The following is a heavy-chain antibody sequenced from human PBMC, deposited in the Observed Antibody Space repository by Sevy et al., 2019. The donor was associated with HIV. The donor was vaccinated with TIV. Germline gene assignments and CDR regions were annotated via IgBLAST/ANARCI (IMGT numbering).Heavy chain of an antibody. V-gene: IGHV1-2*06. CDR1: GYTFIGYY. CDR2: INPNSGGT. J-gene: IGHJ3*02. D-gene: IGHD3-16*01. CDR3: ACYAIDVFYI. Sequence: ASVKVSCQASGYTFIGYYIHWVRPAPRQGLEWMGRINPNSGGTNYAQKFQGRVTMTRDTSISTAYMELSRLRSDDTAVYYCACYAIDVFYIWGQGSMVTVSS.